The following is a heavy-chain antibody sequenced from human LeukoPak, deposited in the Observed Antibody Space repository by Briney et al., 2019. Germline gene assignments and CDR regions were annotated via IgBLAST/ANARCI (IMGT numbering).Heavy chain of an antibody. V-gene: IGHV4-59*08. CDR1: GGSISSYY. Sequence: SETLSPTCTVSGGSISSYYWSWIRQPPGKGLEWIGYIYYSGSTNYNPSLKSRVTISVDTSKNQFSLKLSSVTAADTAVYYCARRRAGGDFDYWGQGTLVTVSP. CDR2: IYYSGST. J-gene: IGHJ4*02. CDR3: ARRRAGGDFDY. D-gene: IGHD1-26*01.